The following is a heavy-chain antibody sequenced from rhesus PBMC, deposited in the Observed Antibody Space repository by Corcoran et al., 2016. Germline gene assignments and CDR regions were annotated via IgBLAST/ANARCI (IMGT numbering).Heavy chain of an antibody. J-gene: IGHJ4*01. V-gene: IGHV6-1*01. CDR1: GDSVSRNRAA. CDR3: ARAGVSAARLDY. Sequence: QVQLQESGPGLVKPSQTLSLTCSMAGDSVSRNRAAWNGIRHSPWRGLEWLGSTYYRSKLYNDYALSVPNHITINPDTSKNQFSLQLNSVTPEDMAVSSCARAGVSAARLDYWGQGVLVTVSS. D-gene: IGHD6S26*01. CDR2: TYYRSKLYN.